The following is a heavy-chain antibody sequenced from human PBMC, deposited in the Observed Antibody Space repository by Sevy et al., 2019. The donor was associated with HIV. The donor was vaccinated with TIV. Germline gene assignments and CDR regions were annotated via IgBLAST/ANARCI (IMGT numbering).Heavy chain of an antibody. V-gene: IGHV4-59*01. Sequence: SETLSLTCTVSGGSISSYYWSWIRQPPGKGLEWIGYIYYSGSTNHNPSLKSRVTISVDTSKNQFSLKLSSVTAADTAVYYCARAITKFGSGAKCWFDPWGQGTLVTVSS. CDR3: ARAITKFGSGAKCWFDP. CDR2: IYYSGST. D-gene: IGHD3-9*01. CDR1: GGSISSYY. J-gene: IGHJ5*02.